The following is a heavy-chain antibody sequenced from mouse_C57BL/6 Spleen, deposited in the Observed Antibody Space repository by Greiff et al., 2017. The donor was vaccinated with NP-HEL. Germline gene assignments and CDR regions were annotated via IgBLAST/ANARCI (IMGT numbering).Heavy chain of an antibody. D-gene: IGHD1-1*01. Sequence: EVKLQESGPELVKPGASVKISCKASGYSFTDYNMNWVKQSNGKSLEWIGVINPNYGTTSYNQKFKGKATLTVDQSSSTAYMQLNSLTSEDSAVYYCARAITTVVADWYFDVWGTGTTVTVSS. CDR3: ARAITTVVADWYFDV. V-gene: IGHV1-39*01. CDR2: INPNYGTT. CDR1: GYSFTDYN. J-gene: IGHJ1*03.